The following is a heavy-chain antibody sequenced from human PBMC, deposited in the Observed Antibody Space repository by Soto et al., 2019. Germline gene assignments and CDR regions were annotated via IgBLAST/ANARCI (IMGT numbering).Heavy chain of an antibody. CDR2: IYWDDDK. V-gene: IGHV2-5*02. CDR3: AHRVLRTVFGLVTTTAIYFDF. Sequence: QIALNESGPTVVRPTETLTLTCRFSGFSLTTSGVGVGWIRQSPGKAPEWLALIYWDDDKRYSASLKSKLTITKDTSKNQVVVTVSDLDPSVTATYDCAHRVLRTVFGLVTTTAIYFDFWGQGTPVAVSS. D-gene: IGHD3-3*01. CDR1: GFSLTTSGVG. J-gene: IGHJ4*02.